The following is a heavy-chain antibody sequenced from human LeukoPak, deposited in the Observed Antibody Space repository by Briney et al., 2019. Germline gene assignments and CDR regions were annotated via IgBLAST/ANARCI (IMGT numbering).Heavy chain of an antibody. CDR3: ARRNSDSTNYFLDY. J-gene: IGHJ4*02. CDR1: GYSFTNYW. D-gene: IGHD3-22*01. V-gene: IGHV5-51*01. CDR2: IYPGDSDT. Sequence: GESLKISCKGSGYSFTNYWIGWVRQMPARGLEWMGIIYPGDSDTRYSPSFQGQVTISADKSINTAYLQWSSLKASDTAMYYCARRNSDSTNYFLDYWGQGTLVTVSS.